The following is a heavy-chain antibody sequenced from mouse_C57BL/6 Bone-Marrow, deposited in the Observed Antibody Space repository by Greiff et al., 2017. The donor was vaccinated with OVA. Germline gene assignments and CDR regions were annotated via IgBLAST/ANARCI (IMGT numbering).Heavy chain of an antibody. CDR2: FSSCGDYI. Sequence: EVQGVESGEGLVKPGGSLKLSCAASGFTFSSYAMSWVRQTPEKRLEWVAYFSSCGDYIYYADTVKGRFTISSDNARNTQYLQMSSLKSEDTAMYYCTRVQGHYYGRGPWFAYWGQGTLVTVSA. CDR3: TRVQGHYYGRGPWFAY. D-gene: IGHD1-1*01. V-gene: IGHV5-9-1*02. CDR1: GFTFSSYA. J-gene: IGHJ3*01.